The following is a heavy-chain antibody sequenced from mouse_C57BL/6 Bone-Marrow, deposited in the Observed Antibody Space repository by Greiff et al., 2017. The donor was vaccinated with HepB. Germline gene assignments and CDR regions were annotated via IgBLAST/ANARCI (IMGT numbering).Heavy chain of an antibody. CDR3: ARRDYGSSYFDY. CDR1: GYTFTSYG. D-gene: IGHD1-1*01. V-gene: IGHV1-81*01. Sequence: VQLKESGAELARPGASVKLSCKASGYTFTSYGISWVKQRTGQGLEWIGEIYPRSGNTYYNEKFKGKATLTADKSSSTAYMELRSLTSEDSAVYFCARRDYGSSYFDYWGQGTTLTVSS. J-gene: IGHJ2*01. CDR2: IYPRSGNT.